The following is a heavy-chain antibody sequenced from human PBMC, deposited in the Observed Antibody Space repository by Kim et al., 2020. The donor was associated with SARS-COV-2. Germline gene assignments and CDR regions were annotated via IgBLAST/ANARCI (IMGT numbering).Heavy chain of an antibody. Sequence: GGSLRLSCAASGFTFSDYYMSWIRQAPGKGLEWVSYISSSGSTIYYADSVKGRFTISRDNAKNSLYLQMNSLRAEDTAVYYCAREFWNRYCSGGSCPFDAFDIWGQGTMVTVSS. CDR1: GFTFSDYY. CDR3: AREFWNRYCSGGSCPFDAFDI. CDR2: ISSSGSTI. J-gene: IGHJ3*02. V-gene: IGHV3-11*01. D-gene: IGHD2-15*01.